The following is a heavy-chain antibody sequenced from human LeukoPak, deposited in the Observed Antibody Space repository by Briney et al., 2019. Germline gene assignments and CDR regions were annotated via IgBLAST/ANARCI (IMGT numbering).Heavy chain of an antibody. D-gene: IGHD3-10*01. V-gene: IGHV3-23*01. CDR3: AKFNIRGAKQNWYFDL. CDR2: ISGSGGST. CDR1: GFTFSSYA. Sequence: GGTLRLSCAASGFTFSSYAMSWVRQAPGKGLEWVSAISGSGGSTYYADSVKGRFTISRDNSKNTLYLQMNSLRAEDTAVYYCAKFNIRGAKQNWYFDLWGRGTLVTVSS. J-gene: IGHJ2*01.